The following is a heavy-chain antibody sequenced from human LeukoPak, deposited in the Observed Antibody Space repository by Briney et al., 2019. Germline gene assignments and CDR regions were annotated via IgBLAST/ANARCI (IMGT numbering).Heavy chain of an antibody. CDR1: VGSLSSYY. Sequence: SETLSLACTVPVGSLSSYYWSWIRQPPGKGLEWIGSIYWSGSTNYKPSLRSRVTISVDTSKNQFSLKLSSVTAADTAVYYCARREAVAGWDWYFDLWGRGTLVTVSS. V-gene: IGHV4-59*08. J-gene: IGHJ2*01. CDR2: IYWSGST. D-gene: IGHD6-19*01. CDR3: ARREAVAGWDWYFDL.